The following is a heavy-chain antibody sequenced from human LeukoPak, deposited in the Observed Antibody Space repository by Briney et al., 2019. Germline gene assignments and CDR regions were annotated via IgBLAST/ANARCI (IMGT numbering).Heavy chain of an antibody. V-gene: IGHV1-2*02. CDR3: ARDGYYDFWSGYYQAYYYYYGMDV. D-gene: IGHD3-3*01. Sequence: GASVKVSCKASGYTFTSYGISWVRQAPGQGLEWMGWINPNSGGTNYAQKFQGRVTMTRDTSISTAYMELSRLRSDDTAVYYCARDGYYDFWSGYYQAYYYYYGMDVWGQGTTVTVSS. CDR1: GYTFTSYG. CDR2: INPNSGGT. J-gene: IGHJ6*02.